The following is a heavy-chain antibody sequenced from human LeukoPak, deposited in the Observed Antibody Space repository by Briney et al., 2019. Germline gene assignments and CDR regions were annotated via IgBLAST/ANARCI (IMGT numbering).Heavy chain of an antibody. CDR3: ATKWEPFYY. J-gene: IGHJ4*02. V-gene: IGHV3-23*01. D-gene: IGHD1-26*01. CDR1: GFTFSSYA. Sequence: PGGPLRLSCAASGFTFSSYAMSWVRQAPGKVLEWVSVIVGSGGSTYYADSVKGRFTISRDNSKNTLYLQMNSLRAEDTAVYYCATKWEPFYYWGQGTLVTVSS. CDR2: IVGSGGST.